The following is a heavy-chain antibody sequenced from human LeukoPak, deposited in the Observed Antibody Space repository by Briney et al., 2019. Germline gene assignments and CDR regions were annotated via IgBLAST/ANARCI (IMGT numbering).Heavy chain of an antibody. CDR1: GYTFTSYG. V-gene: IGHV1-18*01. CDR2: ISAYNGNT. CDR3: AREEGYCSGGSCYRWNWFDP. Sequence: ASVKVSCKASGYTFTSYGISWVRQAPGQGLEWMGWISAYNGNTNYAQKLQGRVTMTTDTSTSTAYMEPRSLRSDDTAVYYCAREEGYCSGGSCYRWNWFDPWGQGTLVTVSS. J-gene: IGHJ5*02. D-gene: IGHD2-15*01.